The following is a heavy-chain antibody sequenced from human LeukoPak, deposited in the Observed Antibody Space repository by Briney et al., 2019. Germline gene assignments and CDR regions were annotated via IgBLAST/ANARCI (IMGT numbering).Heavy chain of an antibody. D-gene: IGHD2-2*01. J-gene: IGHJ5*02. Sequence: GGSLRLSCAASGFTFSSYVMNWVRQAPGKGLEWVSVISGGGGSTYYADSVKGRFTISRDNSKNTLFLQMNSLRAEDTAVYYCAKGGYCNSTSCYVGWFDPWGQGTLVTVSS. CDR1: GFTFSSYV. CDR2: ISGGGGST. CDR3: AKGGYCNSTSCYVGWFDP. V-gene: IGHV3-23*01.